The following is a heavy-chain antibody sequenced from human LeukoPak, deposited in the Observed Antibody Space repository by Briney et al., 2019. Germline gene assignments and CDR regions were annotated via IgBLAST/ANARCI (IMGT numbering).Heavy chain of an antibody. CDR3: ARDDSYALVGVDY. V-gene: IGHV3-11*01. D-gene: IGHD3-16*01. Sequence: GGSLRLSCAASGFTFSDYYMSWIRQAPGKGLEWISYISSRGSTIYYADSVKGRFTISRDNAKNSLYLQMNSLRAEDTAVYFCARDDSYALVGVDYWGQGTLVTVSS. CDR1: GFTFSDYY. J-gene: IGHJ4*02. CDR2: ISSRGSTI.